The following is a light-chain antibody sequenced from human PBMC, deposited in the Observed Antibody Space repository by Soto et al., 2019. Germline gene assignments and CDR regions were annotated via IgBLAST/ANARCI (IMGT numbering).Light chain of an antibody. CDR1: QGISSY. Sequence: DIQLTQSPSFLSASVGDRVTITCRASQGISSYLAWYQQNPGKAPKLLIYAAYILQSGVPSRFSGSGSGTEFALTISSLQPEDFATYYCQQLNSYPRTFGRGTEVEIK. J-gene: IGKJ1*01. CDR3: QQLNSYPRT. CDR2: AAY. V-gene: IGKV1-9*01.